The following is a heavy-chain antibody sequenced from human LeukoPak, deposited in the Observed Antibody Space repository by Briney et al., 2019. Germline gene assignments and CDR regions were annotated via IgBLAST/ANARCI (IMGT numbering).Heavy chain of an antibody. J-gene: IGHJ4*02. CDR1: EGTFSSYA. V-gene: IGHV1-69*05. D-gene: IGHD2-2*01. CDR2: IIPIFGTA. Sequence: SVKVSCKASEGTFSSYAISWVRQAPGQGLEWMGGIIPIFGTANYAQKFQGRVTITTDESTSTAYMELSSLRSEDTAVYYCARADLGPAAYYFDYWGQGTLVTVSS. CDR3: ARADLGPAAYYFDY.